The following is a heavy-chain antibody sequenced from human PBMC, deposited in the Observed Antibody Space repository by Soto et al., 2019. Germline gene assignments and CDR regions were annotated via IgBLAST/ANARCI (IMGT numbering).Heavy chain of an antibody. CDR1: GGSFSGYY. CDR3: AGWYSSGWYYFDY. J-gene: IGHJ4*02. D-gene: IGHD6-19*01. V-gene: IGHV4-34*01. Sequence: PSETLSLTCAVYGGSFSGYYWSWIRQPPGKGLEWIGEINHSGSTNYNPSLKSRVTISVDTSKNQFSLKLSSVTAADTAVYYCAGWYSSGWYYFDYWGQGTLVTVSS. CDR2: INHSGST.